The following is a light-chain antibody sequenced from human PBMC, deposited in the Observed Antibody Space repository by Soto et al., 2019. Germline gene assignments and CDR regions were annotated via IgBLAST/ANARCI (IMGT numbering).Light chain of an antibody. CDR1: QSVHTF. V-gene: IGKV3-11*01. CDR3: HQRSNWPPDT. Sequence: EIVLTQSPDTLSLSPGEGASLSCRASQSVHTFLAWYQQKPGQPPRLLIYGASTRATGVPARFSGSGSGTDFTLTISSLEPEDFAVYYCHQRSNWPPDTFGQWTRLDI. J-gene: IGKJ5*01. CDR2: GAS.